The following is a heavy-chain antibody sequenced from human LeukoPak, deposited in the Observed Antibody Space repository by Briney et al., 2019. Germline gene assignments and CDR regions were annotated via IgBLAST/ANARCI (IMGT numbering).Heavy chain of an antibody. V-gene: IGHV3-74*01. Sequence: PGGSLRLSCAASGFTFSRYWMYWVRQAPGRGLVWVSHTNSDGSSTGYADSVKGRFTISRDNAKNSLYLQMNSLRAEDTAVYYCARARRSGGITLVRGVKDRGWFDPWGQGTLVTVSS. CDR1: GFTFSRYW. D-gene: IGHD3-10*01. CDR3: ARARRSGGITLVRGVKDRGWFDP. J-gene: IGHJ5*02. CDR2: TNSDGSST.